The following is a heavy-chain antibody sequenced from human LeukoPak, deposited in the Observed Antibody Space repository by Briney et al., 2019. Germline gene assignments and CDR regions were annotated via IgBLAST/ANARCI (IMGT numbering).Heavy chain of an antibody. D-gene: IGHD1-14*01. CDR3: AREAGGAPLDY. V-gene: IGHV3-21*01. J-gene: IGHJ4*02. CDR1: GFTFSTYT. CDR2: ISSSSSYI. Sequence: PGGSLRLSCAASGFTFSTYTMNWVRQAPGKGLEWVSSISSSSSYIYYADSVKGRFTISRDNAKNSLYLQMNSLRAEDTAVYYCAREAGGAPLDYWGQGTLVTVSS.